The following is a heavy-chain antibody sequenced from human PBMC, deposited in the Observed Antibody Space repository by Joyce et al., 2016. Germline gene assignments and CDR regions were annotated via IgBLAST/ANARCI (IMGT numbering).Heavy chain of an antibody. CDR1: GDSVSRGSHF. Sequence: QTLSLTCTVSGDSVSRGSHFFNWIRHHPGRGLEWLGFSSYSGSTSYNPSFESRITISLDTSKNQFSLKLSSVTAADTAVYCCARASGSTDDSTTLPKIFFDYWGQGTLVTVSS. CDR3: ARASGSTDDSTTLPKIFFDY. V-gene: IGHV4-31*03. CDR2: SSYSGST. J-gene: IGHJ4*02. D-gene: IGHD2/OR15-2a*01.